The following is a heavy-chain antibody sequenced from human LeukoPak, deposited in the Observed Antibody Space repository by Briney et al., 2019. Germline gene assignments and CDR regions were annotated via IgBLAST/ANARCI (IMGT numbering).Heavy chain of an antibody. Sequence: ASVKVSCKASGYSFTSYGISWVRQAPGQGLEWMGWISAYNGNTNYAQRLQGRVTMTTDTSTSTAYMELRSLTSDDTAVYYCARVPSGDPFDYWGQGTLVTVSS. V-gene: IGHV1-18*01. CDR1: GYSFTSYG. J-gene: IGHJ4*02. CDR3: ARVPSGDPFDY. CDR2: ISAYNGNT. D-gene: IGHD2-21*01.